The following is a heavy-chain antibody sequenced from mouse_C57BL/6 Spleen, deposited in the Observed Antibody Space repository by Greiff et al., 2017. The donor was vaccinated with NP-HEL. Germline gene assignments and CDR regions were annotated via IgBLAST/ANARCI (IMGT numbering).Heavy chain of an antibody. V-gene: IGHV1-39*01. Sequence: EVQLQESGPELVKPGASVKISCKASGYSFTDYNMNWVKQSNGKSLEWIGVINPNYGTTSYNQKFKGKATLTVDQSSSTAYMQLNSLTSEDSAVYYCARQGIFTTVARPNSPWFAYWGQGTLVTVSA. D-gene: IGHD1-1*01. CDR1: GYSFTDYN. CDR2: INPNYGTT. J-gene: IGHJ3*01. CDR3: ARQGIFTTVARPNSPWFAY.